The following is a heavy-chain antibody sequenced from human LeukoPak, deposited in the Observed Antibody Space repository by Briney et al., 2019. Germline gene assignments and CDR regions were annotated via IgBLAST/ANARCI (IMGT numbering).Heavy chain of an antibody. Sequence: ASVKVSCKASGYTFTSYAMNWVRQAPGQGLEWMGWINTNTGNPTYAQGFTGRFVFSLDTSVSTAYLQISSLKAEDTAVYYCARESRSSSWYVGLNYYYYMDVWGKGTTVTVSS. V-gene: IGHV7-4-1*02. CDR3: ARESRSSSWYVGLNYYYYMDV. J-gene: IGHJ6*03. CDR2: INTNTGNP. CDR1: GYTFTSYA. D-gene: IGHD6-13*01.